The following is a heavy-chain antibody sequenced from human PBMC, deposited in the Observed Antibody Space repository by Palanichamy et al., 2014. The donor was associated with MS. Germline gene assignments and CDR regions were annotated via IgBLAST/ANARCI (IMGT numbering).Heavy chain of an antibody. CDR3: ARDFREGYSSREENNAFDI. Sequence: QLVEVWRRLDPXRGGPVRLSCAASGFTVGSNHMSWVRQAPGKGLEWVSVMYRDGNTYYADSVKGRFTISRDNSKNTMYLQMNSLRAEDTAVYYCARDFREGYSSREENNAFDIWGQGTMVTVSS. CDR2: MYRDGNT. V-gene: IGHV3-53*01. D-gene: IGHD6-13*01. J-gene: IGHJ3*02. CDR1: GFTVGSNH.